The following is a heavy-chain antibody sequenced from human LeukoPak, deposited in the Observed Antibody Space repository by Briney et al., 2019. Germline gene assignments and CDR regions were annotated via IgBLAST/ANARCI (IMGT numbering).Heavy chain of an antibody. Sequence: SETLSLTCAVYGGSFSGYYWGWIRQPPGKGLEWIGEINHSGSTNYNPSLKSRVTISVDTSKNQFSLKLSSVTAADTAVYYCARGQGLQDSILKYYFDYWGQGTLVTVSS. V-gene: IGHV4-34*01. CDR1: GGSFSGYY. J-gene: IGHJ4*02. D-gene: IGHD3-22*01. CDR3: ARGQGLQDSILKYYFDY. CDR2: INHSGST.